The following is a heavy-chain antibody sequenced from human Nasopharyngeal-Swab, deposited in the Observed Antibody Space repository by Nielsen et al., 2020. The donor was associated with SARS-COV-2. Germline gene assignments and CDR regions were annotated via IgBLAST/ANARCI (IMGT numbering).Heavy chain of an antibody. CDR1: GFTFSSYE. D-gene: IGHD3-22*01. CDR2: ISSSGSTI. V-gene: IGHV3-48*03. CDR3: ARISPSYYYDSSGADY. Sequence: GGSLRLSCAASGFTFSSYEMNWVRPAPGKGLEWDSYISSSGSTIHYADSVKGRFTISRDNAKNSLFLQMSSLRAEDTAVYYCARISPSYYYDSSGADYWGQGTLVTVSS. J-gene: IGHJ4*02.